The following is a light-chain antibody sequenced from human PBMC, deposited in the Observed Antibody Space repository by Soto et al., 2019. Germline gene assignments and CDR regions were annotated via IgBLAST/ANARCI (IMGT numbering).Light chain of an antibody. CDR3: ISYTDRQPYL. Sequence: QSALTQPASVSGSPGQSITISCSGTSSDIGSYDHVAWYQQFPGKSPKLIIYAVSDRPSGVSDRFSGSKSGISASPTISGLQTEDEADYYCISYTDRQPYLFGTGTKVTVL. V-gene: IGLV2-14*03. J-gene: IGLJ1*01. CDR2: AVS. CDR1: SSDIGSYDH.